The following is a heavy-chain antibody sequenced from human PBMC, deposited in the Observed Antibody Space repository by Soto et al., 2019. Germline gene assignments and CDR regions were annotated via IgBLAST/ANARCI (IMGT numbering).Heavy chain of an antibody. D-gene: IGHD3-10*01. Sequence: EVRLVESGGGLVQPGGSLRLSCAASGFTVSSNYMSWVRQAPGKGLEWVSVIYSGGSTYYADSVKGRFTISRDNSKNTLYLQMNSLRAEDTAVYYCARSSYGSGSYYPGDWGQGTLVTVSS. CDR3: ARSSYGSGSYYPGD. CDR2: IYSGGST. J-gene: IGHJ4*02. V-gene: IGHV3-66*01. CDR1: GFTVSSNY.